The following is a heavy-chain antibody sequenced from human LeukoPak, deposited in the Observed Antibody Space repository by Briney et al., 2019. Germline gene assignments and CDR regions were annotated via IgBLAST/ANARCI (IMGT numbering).Heavy chain of an antibody. Sequence: PGGSLRLSCAASGFTFSRYWMSWVRQAPGKGLEWVANIKQDGSEKYYVDSVEGRFTISRDNAKNSLYLQMNSLRAEATAVYYCARPGVRGVLWGWFDPWGQGTLVTVSS. CDR1: GFTFSRYW. CDR2: IKQDGSEK. J-gene: IGHJ5*02. CDR3: ARPGVRGVLWGWFDP. V-gene: IGHV3-7*01. D-gene: IGHD3-10*01.